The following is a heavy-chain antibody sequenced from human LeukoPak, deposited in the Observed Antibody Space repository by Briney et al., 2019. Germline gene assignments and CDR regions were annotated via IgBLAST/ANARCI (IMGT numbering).Heavy chain of an antibody. J-gene: IGHJ4*02. V-gene: IGHV1-2*06. CDR2: LNPNRGDT. CDR1: GYTFIDYY. CDR3: ARDSGMVRGTVDY. D-gene: IGHD3-10*01. Sequence: ASVKVSCKASGYTFIDYYIQWVRQAPGQGLEWMGRLNPNRGDTEYAEKFQGRVTMTRDTSTSTVYMELSSLRSEDTAVYYCARDSGMVRGTVDYWGQGTLVTVSS.